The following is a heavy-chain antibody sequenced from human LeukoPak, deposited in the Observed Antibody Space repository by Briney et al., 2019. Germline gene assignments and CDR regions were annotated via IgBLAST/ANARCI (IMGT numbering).Heavy chain of an antibody. J-gene: IGHJ6*02. V-gene: IGHV3-9*01. CDR2: ISLNSGSI. D-gene: IGHD4-17*01. CDR1: GFTFDDSA. CDR3: ARFNGDYYGMDV. Sequence: PGRSLRLSCAASGFTFDDSAMHCVRQEPGKGLEWVSGISLNSGSIGYADSVKGRFTISRDNAKNSLYLQMNSLRDEDTAFYYCARFNGDYYGMDVWGQGTTVTVSS.